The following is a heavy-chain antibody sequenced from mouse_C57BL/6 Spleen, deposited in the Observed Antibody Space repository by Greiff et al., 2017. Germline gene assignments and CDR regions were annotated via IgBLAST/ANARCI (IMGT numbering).Heavy chain of an antibody. CDR3: TTDSNYVGTGGFAY. CDR2: IDPEDGDT. J-gene: IGHJ3*01. V-gene: IGHV14-1*01. D-gene: IGHD2-5*01. Sequence: VQLQQSGAELVRPGASVKLSCTASGYNFKDYYMHWVKQRPERGLEWIGRIDPEDGDTEYAPKFQGKATMTADTSSNTAYLQLSSLTSEDTAVYYCTTDSNYVGTGGFAYWGQGTLVTVSA. CDR1: GYNFKDYY.